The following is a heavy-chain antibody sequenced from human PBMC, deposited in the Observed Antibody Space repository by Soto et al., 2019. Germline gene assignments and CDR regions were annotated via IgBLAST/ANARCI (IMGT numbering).Heavy chain of an antibody. V-gene: IGHV4-31*03. CDR3: ARITASALTDY. CDR2: IYYSGST. Sequence: SETLSLTCTVSGGSISSGGYYWSWIRQHPGKGLEWIGYIYYSGSTYYNPSLKSRVTISVGTSKNQFSLRLSSVTAADTAVYYCARITASALTDYWGRGTLVTVSS. D-gene: IGHD2-21*01. CDR1: GGSISSGGYY. J-gene: IGHJ4*02.